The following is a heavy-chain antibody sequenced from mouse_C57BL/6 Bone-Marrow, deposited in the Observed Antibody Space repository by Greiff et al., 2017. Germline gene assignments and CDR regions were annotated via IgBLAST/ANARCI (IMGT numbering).Heavy chain of an antibody. V-gene: IGHV3-6*01. CDR3: ASDGYDEGFAY. CDR1: GYSITSGYY. D-gene: IGHD2-2*01. CDR2: ISYDGSN. Sequence: VQLQQSGPGLVKPSQSLSLTCSVTGYSITSGYYWNWIRQFPGNKLEWMGYISYDGSNNYNPSLKNRISITRDTSKNQFFLKLNSVTTEDTATYCCASDGYDEGFAYWGQGTLVTVSA. J-gene: IGHJ3*01.